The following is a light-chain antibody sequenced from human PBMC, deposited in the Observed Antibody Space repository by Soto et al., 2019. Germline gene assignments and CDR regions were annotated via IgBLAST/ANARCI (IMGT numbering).Light chain of an antibody. CDR3: NSFTTTNTYV. Sequence: QSALTQPASVSGSPGQLITISCTGASSDVGGFDHVSWYQQHPGKVPRLLIYDVSSRPSGVSDRFSGSKSGNTASLTISGLQAEDEADYYCNSFTTTNTYVFGTGTKLTVL. V-gene: IGLV2-14*03. CDR2: DVS. CDR1: SSDVGGFDH. J-gene: IGLJ1*01.